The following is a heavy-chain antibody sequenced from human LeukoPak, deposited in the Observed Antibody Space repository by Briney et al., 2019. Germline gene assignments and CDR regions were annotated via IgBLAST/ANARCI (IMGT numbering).Heavy chain of an antibody. J-gene: IGHJ4*02. D-gene: IGHD3-22*01. Sequence: GGSLRLSCAASGFTFNSYGMHWVRQAPGKGLEWVAVISYDGSNKYYADSVKGRFTISRDNSKNTLYLQMNSLRAEDTAVYYCAKDTRYYYDSSGSIDYWGQGTLVTVSS. V-gene: IGHV3-30*18. CDR2: ISYDGSNK. CDR3: AKDTRYYYDSSGSIDY. CDR1: GFTFNSYG.